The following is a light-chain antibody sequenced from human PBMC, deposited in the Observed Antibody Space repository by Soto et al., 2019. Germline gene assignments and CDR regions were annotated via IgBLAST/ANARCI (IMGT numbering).Light chain of an antibody. CDR2: DAS. CDR1: QSVSSY. Sequence: EIVLTQSPATLSLSPGERATLSCRASQSVSSYLAWYQQKPGQAPRLLIYDASNRATGIPARFSGSGSGTDLTLTISRLEPEDFAVYYCRQRSNWSSITFGQGTRLEIK. V-gene: IGKV3-11*01. J-gene: IGKJ5*01. CDR3: RQRSNWSSIT.